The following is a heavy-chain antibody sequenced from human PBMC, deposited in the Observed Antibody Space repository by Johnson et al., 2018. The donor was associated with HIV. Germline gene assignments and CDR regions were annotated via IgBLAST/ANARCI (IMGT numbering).Heavy chain of an antibody. CDR2: ISGSGGST. CDR3: AREYIGAAVYAAFDI. V-gene: IGHV3-23*04. D-gene: IGHD6-13*01. J-gene: IGHJ3*02. CDR1: GFTVSSNY. Sequence: VQLVESGGGVVQPGGSLRLSCAASGFTVSSNYMSWVRQAPGKGLEWVSAISGSGGSTYYADSVKGRFTISRDNAKNSLYLQMNSLRAEDTAVYYCAREYIGAAVYAAFDIWGQGTMVTVSS.